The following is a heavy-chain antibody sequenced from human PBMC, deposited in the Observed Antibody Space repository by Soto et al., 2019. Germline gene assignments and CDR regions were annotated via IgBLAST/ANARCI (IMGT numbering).Heavy chain of an antibody. D-gene: IGHD6-19*01. Sequence: QVQLVESGGGVVQPGRSLRLSCAASGFTFSSYAMHWVRQAPGKGLEWVAVISYDGSKKYYADSVKGRFTISSDNSKNTLYRQMNSLRSEDTAVYYCARETYSSGWTPTFDYWGQGTLVTVSS. V-gene: IGHV3-30-3*01. CDR2: ISYDGSKK. CDR3: ARETYSSGWTPTFDY. J-gene: IGHJ4*02. CDR1: GFTFSSYA.